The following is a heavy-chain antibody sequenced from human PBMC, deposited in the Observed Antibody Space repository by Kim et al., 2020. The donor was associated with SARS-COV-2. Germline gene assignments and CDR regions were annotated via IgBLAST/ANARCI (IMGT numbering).Heavy chain of an antibody. D-gene: IGHD3-10*01. V-gene: IGHV3-30*02. CDR3: AKETYYYGSGSRFRTFDY. Sequence: KGRFTISRDNSKNTRYLQMNSLRAEDTAVYYCAKETYYYGSGSRFRTFDYWGQGTLVTVSS. J-gene: IGHJ4*02.